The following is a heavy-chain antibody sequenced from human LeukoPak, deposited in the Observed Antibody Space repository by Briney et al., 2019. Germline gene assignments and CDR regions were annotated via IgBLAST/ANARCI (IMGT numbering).Heavy chain of an antibody. CDR2: ISGSGGST. J-gene: IGHJ3*02. CDR1: GFTFSSYA. D-gene: IGHD1-26*01. V-gene: IGHV3-23*01. Sequence: PGGSLRLSCAASGFTFSSYAMSWVRQAPGKGLEWVSAISGSGGSTYYADSVKGRFTISRDNSKNTLYLQINSLRAEDTAVYYCAKDLVGATKGGDAFDIWGQGTMVTVSS. CDR3: AKDLVGATKGGDAFDI.